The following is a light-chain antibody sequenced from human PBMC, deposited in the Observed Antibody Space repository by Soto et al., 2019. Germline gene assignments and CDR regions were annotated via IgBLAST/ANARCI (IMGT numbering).Light chain of an antibody. CDR1: QSISSW. Sequence: EIQMTQSPSTLSASVVYRVTLTCRASQSISSWLAWYQQKPVKAPKLLIYDASSLQSGVPSRFSGSGSGTDFTLTISCLQSEDFATYYCQQYYSYPPWTFGQGSMVDIK. J-gene: IGKJ1*01. CDR3: QQYYSYPPWT. V-gene: IGKV1-5*01. CDR2: DAS.